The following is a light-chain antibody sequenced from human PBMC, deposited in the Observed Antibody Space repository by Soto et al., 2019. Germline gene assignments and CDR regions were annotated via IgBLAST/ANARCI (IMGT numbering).Light chain of an antibody. J-gene: IGKJ5*01. CDR2: GAS. CDR1: QSISSTY. CDR3: QQYGGSPSIT. V-gene: IGKV3-20*01. Sequence: EIVLTQSPGTLSLSPGERATLSCRASQSISSTYLAWYQQKPGQAPRLLIFGASTKATGIPDRFSGGGSGTDFSLTISRLEPEDFAVYYYQQYGGSPSITFGQGTRLEIK.